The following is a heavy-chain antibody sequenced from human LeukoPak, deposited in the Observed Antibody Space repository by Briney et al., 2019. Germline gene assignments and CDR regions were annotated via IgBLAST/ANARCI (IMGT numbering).Heavy chain of an antibody. CDR3: AKDRRFYDSSGYSDY. J-gene: IGHJ4*02. CDR1: GFTFSSYD. V-gene: IGHV3-13*01. D-gene: IGHD3-22*01. CDR2: IGTAGEI. Sequence: TGGSLRLSCAASGFTFSSYDIHWVRQATGKGLEWVSGIGTAGEIYYPGSVKGRFTISRENAKNSLYLQMNSLRAGDTAVYYCAKDRRFYDSSGYSDYWGQGTLVTVSS.